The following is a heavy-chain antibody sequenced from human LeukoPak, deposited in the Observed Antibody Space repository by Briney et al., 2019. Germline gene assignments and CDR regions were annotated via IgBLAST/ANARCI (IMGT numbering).Heavy chain of an antibody. CDR2: IYSGGST. V-gene: IGHV3-53*05. CDR1: GLTVGRNY. Sequence: GGSLRLSGAASGLTVGRNYMSWVRQAPGKGLGSVSVIYSGGSTYYADSVRGRFTISRDNSKNTLYLQMNGLRAEGTAVYYCAREGARKAFDYWGQGTLVTVSS. J-gene: IGHJ4*02. CDR3: AREGARKAFDY. D-gene: IGHD1-26*01.